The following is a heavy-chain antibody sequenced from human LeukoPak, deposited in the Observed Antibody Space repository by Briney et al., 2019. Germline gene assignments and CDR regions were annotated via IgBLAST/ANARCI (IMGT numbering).Heavy chain of an antibody. D-gene: IGHD2-15*01. CDR2: ISGSGGST. Sequence: GGSLRLSCAASGFTFSSYVMSWVRQAPGKGLEWGSAISGSGGSTYYADSVKCRFTISRDNSKNTLYLQMNSLRAEDTAVYYCAKQGVRATPIDYWGQGTMVTVSS. J-gene: IGHJ4*02. V-gene: IGHV3-23*01. CDR3: AKQGVRATPIDY. CDR1: GFTFSSYV.